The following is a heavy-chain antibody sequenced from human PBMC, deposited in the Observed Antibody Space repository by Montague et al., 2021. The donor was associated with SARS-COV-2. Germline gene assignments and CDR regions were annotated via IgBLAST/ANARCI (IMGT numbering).Heavy chain of an antibody. V-gene: IGHV4-34*01. Sequence: SETLSLTCAVYGGSFSNYYWSWIRQPPGKGLEWIGEINHSGSTNYNSSLKSRGTVSVDTSENQFSLNLSSVTAADTAVYYCARAPPLYIAPSGAMDVWGQGTTVTVSS. CDR3: ARAPPLYIAPSGAMDV. CDR2: INHSGST. CDR1: GGSFSNYY. J-gene: IGHJ6*02. D-gene: IGHD1-14*01.